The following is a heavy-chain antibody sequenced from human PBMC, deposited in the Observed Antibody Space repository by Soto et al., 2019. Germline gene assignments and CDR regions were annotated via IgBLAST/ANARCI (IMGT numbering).Heavy chain of an antibody. CDR3: EKLAGEQWMFDY. CDR1: GFTFSSYA. V-gene: IGHV3-23*01. D-gene: IGHD6-19*01. J-gene: IGHJ4*02. CDR2: LSHTSTNI. Sequence: EVHLLESGGGLVQPGGSLRLSCAASGFTFSSYAMSWVRQAPGKGLQWVSALSHTSTNIFYADSVKGRFTISRDNSKSTISLQMNSLRAEDTAIYYCEKLAGEQWMFDYWGQGILVTVSS.